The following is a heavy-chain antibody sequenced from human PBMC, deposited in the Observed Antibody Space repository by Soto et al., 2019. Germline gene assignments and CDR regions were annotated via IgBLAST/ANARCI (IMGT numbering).Heavy chain of an antibody. V-gene: IGHV4-59*01. CDR3: ARDRGRYFDSGSYNWVDP. CDR1: GDSINNYY. Sequence: PSETLSLTCTVSGDSINNYYWSWIRQPPGKELEWIGDIYYSGSTKYNPSLQSRVTISIDTSKTQFSLRLSSVTAADTALYYCARDRGRYFDSGSYNWVDPWGQGILVTVSS. D-gene: IGHD3-10*01. J-gene: IGHJ5*02. CDR2: IYYSGST.